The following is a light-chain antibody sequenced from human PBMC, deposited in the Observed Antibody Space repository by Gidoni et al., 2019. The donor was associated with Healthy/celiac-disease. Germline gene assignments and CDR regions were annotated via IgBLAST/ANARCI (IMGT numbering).Light chain of an antibody. V-gene: IGKV3-15*01. CDR1: QSVSSN. CDR2: GAA. J-gene: IGKJ4*01. Sequence: EIVITQSPATLSVSPGERATLSCRASQSVSSNLAWYQQKPGQAPRLLIYGAATRATSIPARFSGSGSGTEFTLTISSLQSEDFAVYYCQQYNNWPPLTFXGXTKVEIK. CDR3: QQYNNWPPLT.